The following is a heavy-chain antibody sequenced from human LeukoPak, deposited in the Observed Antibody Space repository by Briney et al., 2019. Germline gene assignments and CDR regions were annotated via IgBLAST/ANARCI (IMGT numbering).Heavy chain of an antibody. CDR1: GYTFTGYY. J-gene: IGHJ5*02. V-gene: IGHV1-2*02. Sequence: ASVKVSCKASGYTFTGYYMHWVRQAPGQGLEWMGWINPNSGGTNYAQKFQGRVTMTRDTSISTAYMELSRLRSDDTAVYYCARERSGSAIGGGFDPWGQGTLVTVSS. CDR2: INPNSGGT. D-gene: IGHD1-26*01. CDR3: ARERSGSAIGGGFDP.